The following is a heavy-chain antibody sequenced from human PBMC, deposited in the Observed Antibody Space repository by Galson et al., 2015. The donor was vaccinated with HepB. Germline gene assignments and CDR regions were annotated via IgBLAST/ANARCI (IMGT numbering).Heavy chain of an antibody. V-gene: IGHV3-23*01. Sequence: SLRLSCAASGFTFSSHDMNWIRQAPGKGLEWVSGMSSSGAIFYADSVKGRFTFSGDNSKNTVYLQMSSLRVEDTALYYCATTGWLSEFWGRGTLVTVSS. CDR2: MSSSGAI. J-gene: IGHJ4*02. D-gene: IGHD6-19*01. CDR1: GFTFSSHD. CDR3: ATTGWLSEF.